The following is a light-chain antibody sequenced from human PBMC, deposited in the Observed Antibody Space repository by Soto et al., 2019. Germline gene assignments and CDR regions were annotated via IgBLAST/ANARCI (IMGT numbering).Light chain of an antibody. J-gene: IGLJ1*01. CDR1: IHYDF. CDR3: GSYTSSSNYV. Sequence: QSALTQPASVSGSPGQSITISCTGYIHYDFVSWYQQHPGTAPKLVIYEVSNRPSGTSDRFSGSKSGHTASLTISGLQTEDEAFYDCGSYTSSSNYVFGTGTKLTVL. CDR2: EVS. V-gene: IGLV2-14*01.